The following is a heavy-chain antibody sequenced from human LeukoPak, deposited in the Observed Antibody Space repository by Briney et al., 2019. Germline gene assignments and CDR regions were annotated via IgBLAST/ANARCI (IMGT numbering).Heavy chain of an antibody. D-gene: IGHD6-19*01. J-gene: IGHJ4*02. CDR3: AKDSAVARGQYYFDY. V-gene: IGHV3-33*06. Sequence: GGSLRLSCAASGFTFSSYGMHWVRQAPGKGLEWVAVIWYDGSNKYYADSVKGGFTISRDNSKNTLYLQMNSLRAEDTAVYYCAKDSAVARGQYYFDYWGQGTLVTVSS. CDR2: IWYDGSNK. CDR1: GFTFSSYG.